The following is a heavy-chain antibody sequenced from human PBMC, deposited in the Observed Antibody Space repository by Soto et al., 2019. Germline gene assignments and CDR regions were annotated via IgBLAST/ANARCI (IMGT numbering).Heavy chain of an antibody. CDR3: ARGIPGYSSGWKTYFDY. CDR1: GGSISSSSYY. D-gene: IGHD6-19*01. V-gene: IGHV4-39*01. CDR2: IYYSGST. J-gene: IGHJ4*02. Sequence: QLQLQESGPGLVKPSETLSLTCTVSGGSISSSSYYWGWIRQPPGKGLEWIGSIYYSGSTYYNPSLKSRVTISVDTSKNQFSLKLSSVTAADTAVYYCARGIPGYSSGWKTYFDYWGQGTLVTVSS.